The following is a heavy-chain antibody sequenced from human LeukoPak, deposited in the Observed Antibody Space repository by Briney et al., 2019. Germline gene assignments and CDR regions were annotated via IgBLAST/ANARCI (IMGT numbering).Heavy chain of an antibody. CDR1: GGSISDNY. CDR3: ARHPFATPFDY. J-gene: IGHJ4*02. V-gene: IGHV4-59*08. Sequence: SETLSLTCTISGGSISDNYWSWIRQPPGKGLEWIGYAYYSGHTNYNSSLKSRVTMSLDTSKSQFSLRLSSVTAADTAVYFCARHPFATPFDYWGPGTLVTVSS. D-gene: IGHD2-15*01. CDR2: AYYSGHT.